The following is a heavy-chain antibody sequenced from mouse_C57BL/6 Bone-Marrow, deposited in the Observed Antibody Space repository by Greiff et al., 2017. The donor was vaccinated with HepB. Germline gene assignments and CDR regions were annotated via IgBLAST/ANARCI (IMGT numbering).Heavy chain of an antibody. D-gene: IGHD1-1*01. Sequence: VKLMESGAELARPGASVKLSCKASGYTFTSYGISWVKQRTGQGLEWIGEIYPRSGNTYYNEKFKGKATLTADKSSSTAYMELRSLTSEDSAVYFCARRRYGSSNWYFDVWGTGTTVTVSS. CDR3: ARRRYGSSNWYFDV. J-gene: IGHJ1*03. CDR2: IYPRSGNT. CDR1: GYTFTSYG. V-gene: IGHV1-81*01.